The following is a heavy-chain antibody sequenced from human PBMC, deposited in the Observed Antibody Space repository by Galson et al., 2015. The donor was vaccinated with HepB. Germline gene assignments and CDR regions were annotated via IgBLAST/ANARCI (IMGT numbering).Heavy chain of an antibody. J-gene: IGHJ4*02. CDR3: ARGAAAGSWADY. D-gene: IGHD6-13*01. V-gene: IGHV3-64*01. Sequence: SLRLSCAASGFTFRSYAMHWVRQAPGKRLEYVSGISGDGGNTFYANSVKGRFTISRDNSKNTLYLQMGSLRAEDMAVYYCARGAAAGSWADYWGQGTLVTVSS. CDR2: ISGDGGNT. CDR1: GFTFRSYA.